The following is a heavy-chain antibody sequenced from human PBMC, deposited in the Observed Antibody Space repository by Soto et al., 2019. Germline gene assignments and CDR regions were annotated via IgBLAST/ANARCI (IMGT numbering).Heavy chain of an antibody. J-gene: IGHJ6*02. D-gene: IGHD6-19*01. Sequence: QVQLEQSGGEVKKPGSSVKVSCKASRVTFSKFIVTWVRQAPGLGLEWVGGIIPIFGTANYEQKIQGRVTITADESMSTSYMEVNNLRAEDTAVYYCAKVRYSSPMGYYYGIDVWCQGTTVTVSS. CDR3: AKVRYSSPMGYYYGIDV. CDR1: RVTFSKFI. V-gene: IGHV1-69*01. CDR2: IIPIFGTA.